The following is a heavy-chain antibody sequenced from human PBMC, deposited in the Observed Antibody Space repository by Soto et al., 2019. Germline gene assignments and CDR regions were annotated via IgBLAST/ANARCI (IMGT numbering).Heavy chain of an antibody. CDR1: GFTFSSYG. CDR2: IWYDGSNK. D-gene: IGHD6-13*01. V-gene: IGHV3-33*01. J-gene: IGHJ6*02. Sequence: QVQLVESGGGVVQPGRSLRLSCAASGFTFSSYGMHWVRQAPGKGLEWVAVIWYDGSNKYYADSVKGRFTISRDNSKNPLYLQMNSLRAEDTAVYYCARDPLGYSSYYGMDVWGQGTTVTVSS. CDR3: ARDPLGYSSYYGMDV.